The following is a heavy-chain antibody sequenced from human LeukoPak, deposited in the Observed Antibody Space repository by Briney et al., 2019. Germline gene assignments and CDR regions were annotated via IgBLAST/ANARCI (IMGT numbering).Heavy chain of an antibody. V-gene: IGHV3-23*01. D-gene: IGHD6-19*01. CDR2: ISGSGGST. CDR1: GFTLSSYA. Sequence: GGSLRLSCAASGFTLSSYAMSWVRQAPGKGLEWVSAISGSGGSTYYADPVKGRFTISRDNSKNTLYLQMNSLRAEDTAVYYCATGIAVAGDAFDIWGQGTMVTVSS. J-gene: IGHJ3*02. CDR3: ATGIAVAGDAFDI.